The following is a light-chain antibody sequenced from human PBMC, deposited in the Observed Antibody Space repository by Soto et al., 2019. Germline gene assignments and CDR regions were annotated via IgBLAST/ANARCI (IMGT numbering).Light chain of an antibody. V-gene: IGKV3-20*01. CDR2: GAS. Sequence: IVLTQSPGTLSLSPGERATLSCRASQSVSSSYLAWYQQKPGQAPRLLIYGASSRATGIPDRFSGSGSGTDFTLTIRSLEPEAFAVYYCQQYGGSPPLTFGGGNKVEIK. CDR1: QSVSSSY. CDR3: QQYGGSPPLT. J-gene: IGKJ4*01.